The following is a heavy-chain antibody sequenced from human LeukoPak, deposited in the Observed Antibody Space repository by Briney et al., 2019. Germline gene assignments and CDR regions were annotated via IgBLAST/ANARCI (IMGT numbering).Heavy chain of an antibody. CDR1: GFTFRSYS. CDR3: ARVKFGDYAVDY. CDR2: ISASSDYI. V-gene: IGHV3-21*01. Sequence: GGSLRLSCAASGFTFRSYSMNWVRQAPGKGLEWVSSISASSDYIFYADSVKGRFTMSRDNAKNTLYLQMNSLRVEDTAVYYCARVKFGDYAVDYWGQGTLVTVSS. J-gene: IGHJ4*02. D-gene: IGHD4-17*01.